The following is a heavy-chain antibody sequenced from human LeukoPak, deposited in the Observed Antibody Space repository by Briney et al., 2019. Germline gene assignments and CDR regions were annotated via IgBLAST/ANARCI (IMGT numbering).Heavy chain of an antibody. J-gene: IGHJ5*02. CDR2: IIPIFGTA. CDR3: ARGHYGSGSELEFDP. CDR1: GGTFSSYA. Sequence: ASVKVSCKASGGTFSSYAISWVRQAPGQGLEWMGGIIPIFGTANYAQKPQGRVTMTTDTSTSTAYMELRSLRSDDTAVYYCARGHYGSGSELEFDPWGQGTLVTVSS. V-gene: IGHV1-69*05. D-gene: IGHD3-10*01.